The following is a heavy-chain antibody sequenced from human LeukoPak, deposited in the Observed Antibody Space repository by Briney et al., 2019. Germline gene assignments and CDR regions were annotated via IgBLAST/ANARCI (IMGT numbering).Heavy chain of an antibody. CDR3: TTLTTAMVGYYYYYYMDV. D-gene: IGHD5-18*01. J-gene: IGHJ6*03. CDR1: GFTFSSYA. CDR2: ISYDGSNK. V-gene: IGHV3-30*04. Sequence: GGSLRLSCAASGFTFSSYAMHWVRQAPGKGLEWVALISYDGSNKYYADSVKGRFTISRDNSKNTLYLQMNSLKTEDTAVYYCTTLTTAMVGYYYYYYMDVWGKGTTVTISS.